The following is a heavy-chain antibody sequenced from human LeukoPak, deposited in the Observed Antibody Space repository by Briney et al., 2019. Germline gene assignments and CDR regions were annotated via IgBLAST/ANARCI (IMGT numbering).Heavy chain of an antibody. J-gene: IGHJ4*02. D-gene: IGHD6-19*01. CDR1: GASISTYD. CDR3: ARGEYTSGWYDFDF. CDR2: IYAGST. Sequence: PSETLSLICTVSGASISTYDWSWIRQPPGKGLEWIGYIYAGSTNYSPSLESRVTMSVDTSKNQFSLKLSSVTAADTAVYYCARGEYTSGWYDFDFWGQGILVTVSS. V-gene: IGHV4-59*01.